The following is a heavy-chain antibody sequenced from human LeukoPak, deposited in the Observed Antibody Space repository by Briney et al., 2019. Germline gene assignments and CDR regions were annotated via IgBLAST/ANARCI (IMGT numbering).Heavy chain of an antibody. J-gene: IGHJ4*02. CDR3: AVMTTVTTYEQDY. V-gene: IGHV1-2*02. Sequence: ASAKVSCKASGYTFTGYYMHWVRQAPGQGLEWMGWINPNSGGTNYAQKFQGRVTMTRDTSISTAYMELSRLRSDDTAVYYCAVMTTVTTYEQDYWGQGTLVTVSS. CDR1: GYTFTGYY. D-gene: IGHD4-17*01. CDR2: INPNSGGT.